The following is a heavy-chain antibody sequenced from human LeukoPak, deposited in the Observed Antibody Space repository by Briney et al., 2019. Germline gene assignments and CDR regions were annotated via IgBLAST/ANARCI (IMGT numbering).Heavy chain of an antibody. Sequence: SGRSLRLSCAASGFTFDDYGMSWVRQAPGKGLEWVSGINWNGGSTGYADSVKGRFTISRDNAKNSLYLQMNSLRAEDTALYYCARDGSVIQLWGSYYYGMDVWGQGTTVTVSS. J-gene: IGHJ6*02. D-gene: IGHD5-18*01. CDR3: ARDGSVIQLWGSYYYGMDV. V-gene: IGHV3-20*04. CDR1: GFTFDDYG. CDR2: INWNGGST.